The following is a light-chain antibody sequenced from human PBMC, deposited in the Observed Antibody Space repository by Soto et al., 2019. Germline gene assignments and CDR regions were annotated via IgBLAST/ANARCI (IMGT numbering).Light chain of an antibody. V-gene: IGKV3-20*01. Sequence: EIVLTQSLGTLYLSPGERAILSCRASQSVSSSYLAWYQQKPGQAPRLLIYGASSRATGIPDRFSGSGSGTDITLTISRLEPEDFAVYYGQQYGSSPLTFGGGTKVEIK. CDR2: GAS. CDR1: QSVSSSY. CDR3: QQYGSSPLT. J-gene: IGKJ4*01.